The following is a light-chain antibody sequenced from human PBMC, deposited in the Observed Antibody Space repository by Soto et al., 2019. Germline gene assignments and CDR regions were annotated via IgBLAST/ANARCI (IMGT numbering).Light chain of an antibody. CDR1: QSVSSD. J-gene: IGKJ2*01. V-gene: IGKV3-15*01. CDR3: QQYINLPPPFT. Sequence: EIVMTQSPATLSVSPGERVTLSCRASQSVSSDLAWYQQKPGQAPRLLIYAASTRATGIPDRFSGSGSGTEFTLAISSLQSEDFAVYYCQQYINLPPPFTFGQGTKLQIK. CDR2: AAS.